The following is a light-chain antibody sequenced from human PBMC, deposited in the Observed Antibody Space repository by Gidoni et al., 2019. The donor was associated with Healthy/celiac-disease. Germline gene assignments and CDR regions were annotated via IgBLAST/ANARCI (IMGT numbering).Light chain of an antibody. J-gene: IGKJ1*01. V-gene: IGKV1-27*01. CDR2: AAS. CDR1: QGISNY. CDR3: QKYNSARKT. Sequence: GDRVTITCRASQGISNYLAWYQQKPGKVPKLLIYAASTLQSGVPSRFSGSGSGTDFTLTISSLQPEDVATYYCQKYNSARKTFGQGTKVEIK.